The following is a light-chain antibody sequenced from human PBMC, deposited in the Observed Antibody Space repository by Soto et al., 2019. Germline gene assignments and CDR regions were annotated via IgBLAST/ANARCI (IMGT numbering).Light chain of an antibody. Sequence: QSVLTQPPSASGTPGQRVTISCSGSSSNIGSNTVNWYQQLPGTAPKLLIYSHNQRPSGVPDRFSGSKSGTSASLAISGLQSDDEGDYYCAAWDDSLNGYVVFGGGTKLTVL. V-gene: IGLV1-44*01. CDR1: SSNIGSNT. CDR3: AAWDDSLNGYVV. J-gene: IGLJ2*01. CDR2: SHN.